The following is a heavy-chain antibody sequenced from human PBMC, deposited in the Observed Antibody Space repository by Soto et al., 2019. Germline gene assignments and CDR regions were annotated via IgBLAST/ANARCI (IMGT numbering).Heavy chain of an antibody. D-gene: IGHD3-10*01. V-gene: IGHV1-8*01. Sequence: ASVKVSCKASGYTFTNNDVTWVRQATGQGLEWMGWMNPGSGDTGYAQKFQGRVTMTRNISIATAYMELSSLRSEDTAIYYCARMATFGSLNWFDPWGQGTLVTVSS. J-gene: IGHJ5*02. CDR2: MNPGSGDT. CDR1: GYTFTNND. CDR3: ARMATFGSLNWFDP.